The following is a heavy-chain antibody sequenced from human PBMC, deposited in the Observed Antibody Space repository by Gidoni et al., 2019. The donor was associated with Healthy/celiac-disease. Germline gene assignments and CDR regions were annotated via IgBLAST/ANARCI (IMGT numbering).Heavy chain of an antibody. Sequence: EVQLLESGGGLVQPGGSLRLSCAASGFTFSSYAMSWVRQAPGKGLEWVSAISGSGGSAYYADSVKGRFTISRDNSKNTLYLQMNILRAEDTAVYYCAKVVGTTIFGRDAFDIWGQGTMVNVSS. D-gene: IGHD3-3*01. J-gene: IGHJ3*02. CDR2: ISGSGGSA. CDR3: AKVVGTTIFGRDAFDI. V-gene: IGHV3-23*01. CDR1: GFTFSSYA.